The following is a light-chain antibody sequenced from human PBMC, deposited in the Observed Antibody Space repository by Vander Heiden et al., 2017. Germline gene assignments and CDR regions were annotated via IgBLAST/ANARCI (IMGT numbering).Light chain of an antibody. J-gene: IGKJ5*01. CDR1: QGISSY. CDR2: AAS. V-gene: IGKV1-8*01. CDR3: QQYYSYPIT. Sequence: AIRMTQSPSSFSASTGDRVTITCRASQGISSYLAWYQQKPGKAPKLLIYAASTLQSGVPSRFSGSGSGTDFTLTISCLQSEDFATYYCQQYYSYPITFGHGTRLEI.